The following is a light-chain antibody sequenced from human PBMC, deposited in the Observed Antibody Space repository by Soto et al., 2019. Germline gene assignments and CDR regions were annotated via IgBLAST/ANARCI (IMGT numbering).Light chain of an antibody. CDR1: QSISSH. CDR3: QQRINWPLT. V-gene: IGKV3-11*01. CDR2: GAS. J-gene: IGKJ4*01. Sequence: EIVLTQSPATLSLSPGERATLSCRASQSISSHLAWYQQKPGQAPRLLIYGASNRATGIPARFSVSGSGTDFTLTISSLEPEDFAVYYCQQRINWPLTFGGGTKVEIK.